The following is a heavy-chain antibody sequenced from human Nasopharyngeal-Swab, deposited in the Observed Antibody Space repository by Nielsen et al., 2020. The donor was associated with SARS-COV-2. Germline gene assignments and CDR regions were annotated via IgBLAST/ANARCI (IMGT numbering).Heavy chain of an antibody. V-gene: IGHV3-9*01. CDR1: GFTFDDYA. CDR3: VRNEI. CDR2: ISWNSGSI. Sequence: SLKISCAASGFTFDDYAMHWVRQAPGKGLEWVSGISWNSGSIGYADSVKGRFTISRDNAKNSLDLQMNSLRVEDTAVYYCVRNEIWGQGTLVTVS. J-gene: IGHJ4*02.